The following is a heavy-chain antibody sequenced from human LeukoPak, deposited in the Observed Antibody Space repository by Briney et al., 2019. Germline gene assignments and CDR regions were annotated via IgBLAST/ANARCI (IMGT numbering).Heavy chain of an antibody. Sequence: SETLSLTCAVSGGSISSSDWWSWVRQPPGKGLEWIGEIYHLGTTNYNPSVKSRVTMSVDTSKNQFSLKLTSVTAADTAVYYCARDKCCDWNNRGWCAFDIWGQGTMVTVSS. D-gene: IGHD1/OR15-1a*01. J-gene: IGHJ3*02. CDR1: GGSISSSDW. CDR2: IYHLGTT. CDR3: ARDKCCDWNNRGWCAFDI. V-gene: IGHV4-4*02.